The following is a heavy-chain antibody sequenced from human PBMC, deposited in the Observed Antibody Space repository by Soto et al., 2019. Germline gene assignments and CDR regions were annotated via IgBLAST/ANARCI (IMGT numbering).Heavy chain of an antibody. V-gene: IGHV3-53*01. CDR3: ATWHLQEHAYDI. CDR2: LYDLDGT. CDR1: GFTVSGKKY. J-gene: IGHJ3*02. Sequence: GGSLRLSCAAFGFTVSGKKYVAWVRQAPGKGLEWVSALYDLDGTYYADSVRGRFTTSSDSSRTTVYLQMNSLRPDDTAVYSCATWHLQEHAYDIWGQGTMVTVSS. D-gene: IGHD1-1*01.